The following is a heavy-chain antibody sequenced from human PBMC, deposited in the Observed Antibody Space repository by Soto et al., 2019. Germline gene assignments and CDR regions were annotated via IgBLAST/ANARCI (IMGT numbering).Heavy chain of an antibody. CDR2: INPTDGST. V-gene: IGHV1-46*01. Sequence: QVQLVHSGAEVKKPGASVKVSCNASGYTFTSYYMHWVRQAPGQGLEWMAIINPTDGSTRYAQKFQGRVSVTRDTSTSTVYTDLSRLRSEDTAVYYCAREEAISSSFEYWGQGTLVTVSS. D-gene: IGHD6-6*01. CDR1: GYTFTSYY. CDR3: AREEAISSSFEY. J-gene: IGHJ4*02.